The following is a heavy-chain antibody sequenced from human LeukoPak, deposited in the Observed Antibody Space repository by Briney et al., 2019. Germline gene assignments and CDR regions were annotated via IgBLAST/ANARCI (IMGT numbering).Heavy chain of an antibody. J-gene: IGHJ4*02. CDR1: GYTFASYD. V-gene: IGHV1-8*01. D-gene: IGHD2/OR15-2a*01. CDR3: ARAIRNELLSEF. CDR2: MNPNSGNT. Sequence: GASVKVSCKASGYTFASYDITWVRQAPGQGLEWMGWMNPNSGNTGYARKFQGRVSMTRDTSITTAYMELSRLRSENTAVYYCARAIRNELLSEFWGQGSLITVSS.